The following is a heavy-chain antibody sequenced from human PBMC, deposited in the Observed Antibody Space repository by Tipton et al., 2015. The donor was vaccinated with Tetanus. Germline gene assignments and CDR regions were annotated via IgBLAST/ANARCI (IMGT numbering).Heavy chain of an antibody. CDR2: ISGSGTS. Sequence: TLSLTCTVSGASLRGGDYHWSWIRQPPGKGLEWLAYISGSGTSNSNYYLKSRITMTHDTSRNQFSLKLTAVTAADTAVYYCARATEHDIMTGYDNWGPGTQVTVSS. V-gene: IGHV4-61*08. CDR1: GASLRGGDYH. J-gene: IGHJ4*02. D-gene: IGHD3-9*01. CDR3: ARATEHDIMTGYDN.